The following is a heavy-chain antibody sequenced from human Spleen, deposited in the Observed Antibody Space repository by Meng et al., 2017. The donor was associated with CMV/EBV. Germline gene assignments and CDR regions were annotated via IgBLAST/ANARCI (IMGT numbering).Heavy chain of an antibody. CDR2: INPNSGGT. J-gene: IGHJ5*02. CDR3: ARDRCSSTSCYTNWFDP. V-gene: IGHV1-2*02. Sequence: ASVKVSCKASGYTFAGYYIHWVRQAPGQGLEWMGWINPNSGGTNYAQKFQGRVTMTRDTSINTAYMELRSLRSDDTAVYYCARDRCSSTSCYTNWFDPWGQGTLVTVSS. CDR1: GYTFAGYY. D-gene: IGHD2-2*02.